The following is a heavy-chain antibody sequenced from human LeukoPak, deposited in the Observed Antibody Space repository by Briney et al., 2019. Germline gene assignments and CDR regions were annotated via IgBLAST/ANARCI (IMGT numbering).Heavy chain of an antibody. D-gene: IGHD1-26*01. CDR1: GFTFSSYS. CDR3: ASDQGELLTPFDY. J-gene: IGHJ4*02. CDR2: ISSSSSYI. V-gene: IGHV3-21*01. Sequence: GGSLRLSCAASGFTFSSYSMNWVRQAPGKGLEWVSSISSSSSYIYYADSVKGRFTISRDNAKNSLYLQMNSLRAEDTAVYYCASDQGELLTPFDYWGQGTLVTVSS.